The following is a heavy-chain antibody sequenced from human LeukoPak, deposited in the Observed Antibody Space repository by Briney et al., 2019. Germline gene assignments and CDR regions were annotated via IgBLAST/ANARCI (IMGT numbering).Heavy chain of an antibody. CDR3: AKDQTALFDY. CDR2: ISYDGSNK. J-gene: IGHJ4*02. CDR1: GFTFSSYG. V-gene: IGHV3-30*18. Sequence: GGSLRLSCATSGFTFSSYGMHWVRQAPGKGLEWVAVISYDGSNKYYADSVKGRFTISRDNSKNTLYLQMNSLRAEDTAVYYCAKDQTALFDYWGQGTLVTVSS.